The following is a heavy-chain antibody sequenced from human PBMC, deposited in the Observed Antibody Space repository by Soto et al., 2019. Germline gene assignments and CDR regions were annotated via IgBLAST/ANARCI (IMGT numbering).Heavy chain of an antibody. D-gene: IGHD6-19*01. J-gene: IGHJ4*02. CDR2: IYGGGTT. CDR3: VQTTGWPGFDF. Sequence: EVQLVESGGGSIQPGGSLRLSCAASGFAVSSKYMTWVRQAPGKGLEWVSVIYGGGTTYYADSVKGRFTISRDTSKNTLYLQMNSLRADDTAVYYCVQTTGWPGFDFWGQGTRVTVSS. V-gene: IGHV3-53*01. CDR1: GFAVSSKY.